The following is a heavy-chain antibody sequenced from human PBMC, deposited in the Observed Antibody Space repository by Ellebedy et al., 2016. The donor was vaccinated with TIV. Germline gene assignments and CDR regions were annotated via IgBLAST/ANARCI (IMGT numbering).Heavy chain of an antibody. J-gene: IGHJ4*02. CDR1: GYTFTSFY. D-gene: IGHD3-22*01. CDR3: VRDEGGEGSMIVVVHFDY. Sequence: AASVKVSCKASGYTFTSFYIHWVRQAPGQGLQWMAIINPSGGSTRYAQKFQGRVSMTRDTSTNTVYMELNSLTSDDTAVYYCVRDEGGEGSMIVVVHFDYWGQGTLVTVSS. CDR2: INPSGGST. V-gene: IGHV1-46*01.